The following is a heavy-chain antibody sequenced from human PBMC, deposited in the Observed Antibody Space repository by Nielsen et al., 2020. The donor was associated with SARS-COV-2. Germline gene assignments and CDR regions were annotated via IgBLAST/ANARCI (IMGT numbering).Heavy chain of an antibody. J-gene: IGHJ6*02. CDR1: GYTFTTYW. D-gene: IGHD3-10*01. CDR2: IYPDDSDT. V-gene: IGHV5-51*01. Sequence: GESLKISCETSGYTFTTYWIGWVRQMPGKGLEWMGVIYPDDSDTRYSPSFQGQVTISADKSISTIYLQWRSLKASDSAMYYCAKEGRDDSGTERRGMDAWGRGTTVTVSS. CDR3: AKEGRDDSGTERRGMDA.